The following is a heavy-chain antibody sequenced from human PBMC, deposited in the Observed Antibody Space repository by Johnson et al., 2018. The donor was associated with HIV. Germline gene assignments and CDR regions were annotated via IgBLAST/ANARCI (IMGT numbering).Heavy chain of an antibody. CDR2: ISYDGSNK. J-gene: IGHJ3*02. CDR3: ASHQTAGLRLGDLSSYDI. V-gene: IGHV3-30*14. D-gene: IGHD3-16*02. CDR1: GFTFSSYA. Sequence: QVQLVESGGGVVQPGRSLRLSCAASGFTFSSYAMHWVRQAPGKGLEWVAVISYDGSNKYYADSVKGRFTISRDNSKNTLYLQMNSLRAEDTAVYYCASHQTAGLRLGDLSSYDIWGQGTMVTVSS.